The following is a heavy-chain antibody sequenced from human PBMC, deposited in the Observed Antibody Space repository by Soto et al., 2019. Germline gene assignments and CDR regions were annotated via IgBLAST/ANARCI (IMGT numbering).Heavy chain of an antibody. V-gene: IGHV1-18*01. D-gene: IGHD2-15*01. CDR1: EDIFNNFG. J-gene: IGHJ4*02. Sequence: QAQLVQSGAEVKKPGASVKVACTASEDIFNNFGITWVRQAPGQGLEWLGWVSYYNGNTNYAHRLQGRVFMTTDTATSTAYLELRSLTFNDTAVYYCARDLTRFCSGGCCPFSMWGQGTQVIVSS. CDR2: VSYYNGNT. CDR3: ARDLTRFCSGGCCPFSM.